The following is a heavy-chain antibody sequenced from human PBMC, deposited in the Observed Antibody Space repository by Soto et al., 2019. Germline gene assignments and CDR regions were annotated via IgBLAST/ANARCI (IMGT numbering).Heavy chain of an antibody. Sequence: PGGSLRLSCAASGFTFSSYWMHWVRQAPGKGLVWVSRINSDGSSTSYADSVKGRFTISRDNAKNTLYLQMNSLRAEDTAVYYCARDNTAAAGSRYYYYGMDVWGQGTTVTVSS. CDR2: INSDGSST. V-gene: IGHV3-74*01. CDR3: ARDNTAAAGSRYYYYGMDV. CDR1: GFTFSSYW. J-gene: IGHJ6*02. D-gene: IGHD6-13*01.